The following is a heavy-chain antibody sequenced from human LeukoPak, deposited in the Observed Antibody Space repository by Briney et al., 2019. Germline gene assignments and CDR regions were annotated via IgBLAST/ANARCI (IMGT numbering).Heavy chain of an antibody. Sequence: PSETLSLTCTVSGGSISSYYWSWIRQPPGKGLEWIGSIYYSGSTYYNPSLKSRVTISVDTSKNQFSLKLSSVTAADTAVYYCARDAITFGGVTDYWGQGTLVTVSS. D-gene: IGHD3-16*01. CDR3: ARDAITFGGVTDY. J-gene: IGHJ4*02. V-gene: IGHV4-59*12. CDR2: IYYSGST. CDR1: GGSISSYY.